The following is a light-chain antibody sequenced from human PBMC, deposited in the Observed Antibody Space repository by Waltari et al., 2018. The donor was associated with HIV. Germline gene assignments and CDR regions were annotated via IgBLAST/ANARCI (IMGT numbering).Light chain of an antibody. CDR2: AAS. CDR1: QGISNH. Sequence: DIQMTQSPSSLSASVGDRVTITCRASQGISNHLAWYQQKPGKVPKLLIYAASTFQSGVSSRFSGSGSGTDFTLTISSLQPEDVATYYCQKYNSAPWTFGQGTKVEIK. V-gene: IGKV1-27*01. J-gene: IGKJ1*01. CDR3: QKYNSAPWT.